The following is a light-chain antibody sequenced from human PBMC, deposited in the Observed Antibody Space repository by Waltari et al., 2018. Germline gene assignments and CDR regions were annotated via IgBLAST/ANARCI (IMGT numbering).Light chain of an antibody. CDR1: SSAVGGYNY. Sequence: QSALTQPASVSGSPGPSITIPCTGTSSAVGGYNYVSWYQQHPGKAPKLMIYEVSNRPSGVSNRFSGSKSGNTASLTISGLQAEDEADYYCSSYTSSSTPIFGGGTKLTVL. CDR2: EVS. CDR3: SSYTSSSTPI. V-gene: IGLV2-14*01. J-gene: IGLJ2*01.